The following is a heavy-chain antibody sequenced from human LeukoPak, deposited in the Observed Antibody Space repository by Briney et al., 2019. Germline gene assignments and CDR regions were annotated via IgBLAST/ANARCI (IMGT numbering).Heavy chain of an antibody. CDR1: GFTFSSYW. V-gene: IGHV3-7*01. CDR3: ARDTGDNFDY. CDR2: IKQDASEK. Sequence: GGSLRLSCAASGFTFSSYWMAWVRQAPGKGLEWVANIKQDASEKYYVDSVKGRFTISRDNAKNSVCLQMNSLRAEDTAVYYCARDTGDNFDYGGRGSLVTVSS. J-gene: IGHJ4*02. D-gene: IGHD2-21*01.